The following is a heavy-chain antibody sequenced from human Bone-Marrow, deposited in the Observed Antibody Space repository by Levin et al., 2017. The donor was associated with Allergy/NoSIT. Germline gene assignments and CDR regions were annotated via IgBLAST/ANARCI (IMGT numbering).Heavy chain of an antibody. CDR2: ISYDGDNQ. D-gene: IGHD6-19*01. CDR3: GRDRDASGGSYYGMDV. J-gene: IGHJ6*02. CDR1: GFIFSSYA. V-gene: IGHV3-30*04. Sequence: GESLKISCVASGFIFSSYAMHWVRQAPGKGLEWVAVISYDGDNQYYADSVKGRFTVSRDNSKNTLYLQMNSLRSEDTAVYYCGRDRDASGGSYYGMDVWGQGTTVTV.